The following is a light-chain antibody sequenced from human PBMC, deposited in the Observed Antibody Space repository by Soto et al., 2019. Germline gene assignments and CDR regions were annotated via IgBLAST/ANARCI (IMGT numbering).Light chain of an antibody. CDR3: CSRTSSSTRV. J-gene: IGLJ1*01. CDR2: DVS. V-gene: IGLV2-14*01. Sequence: QPVLTQPASVSGSPGQSITISCTGTSSDVGGYDYVSWYQQHPGKAPKLMIYDVSSRPSGVSDRFSASKSGNTASLTISGLQAEDEADYYCCSRTSSSTRVFGTGTKVTVL. CDR1: SSDVGGYDY.